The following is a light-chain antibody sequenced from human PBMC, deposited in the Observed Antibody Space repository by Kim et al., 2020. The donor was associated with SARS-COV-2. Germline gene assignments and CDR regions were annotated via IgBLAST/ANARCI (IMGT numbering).Light chain of an antibody. Sequence: LAPGERAPPSCRASQSVSSSYLDWCQQKPGQAPRLLIQGASSRATGIPERFSGSGSGTDFSLTISRLEPEDFAVYYCQQYGSSPRTFGQGTKLEI. CDR1: QSVSSSY. V-gene: IGKV3-20*01. J-gene: IGKJ2*01. CDR3: QQYGSSPRT. CDR2: GAS.